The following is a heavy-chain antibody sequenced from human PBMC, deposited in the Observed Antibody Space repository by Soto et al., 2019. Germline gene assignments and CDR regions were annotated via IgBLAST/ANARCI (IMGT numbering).Heavy chain of an antibody. J-gene: IGHJ4*02. Sequence: PGGSLRLSCAASGFTFDDYAMHWVRQAPGKGLEWVSGISWNSGSIGYADSVKGRFTISRDNAKNSLYLQMNSLRAEDTALYYIYYDFWSGQNYPPPHFDYWGQGTLVTVSS. V-gene: IGHV3-9*01. CDR2: ISWNSGSI. CDR3: YYDFWSGQNYPPPHFDY. D-gene: IGHD3-3*01. CDR1: GFTFDDYA.